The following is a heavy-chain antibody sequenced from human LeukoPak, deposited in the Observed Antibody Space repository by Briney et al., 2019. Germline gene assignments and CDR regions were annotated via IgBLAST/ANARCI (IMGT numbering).Heavy chain of an antibody. Sequence: GGSLRLSCAASGFTFSNYAIHWVRQAPGKGLEWVAVISYDGSNKYYADSVKGRFTISRDNSKNTLYLQMNSLRAEDTAVYYCARSGRSEILHSRGYSYDFDYWGQGTLVTVSS. CDR2: ISYDGSNK. J-gene: IGHJ4*02. D-gene: IGHD3-22*01. CDR3: ARSGRSEILHSRGYSYDFDY. CDR1: GFTFSNYA. V-gene: IGHV3-30*04.